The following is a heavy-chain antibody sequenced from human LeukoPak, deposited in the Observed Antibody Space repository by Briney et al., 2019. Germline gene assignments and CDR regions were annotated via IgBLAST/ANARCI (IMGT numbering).Heavy chain of an antibody. CDR3: ARALGSPLDY. Sequence: GGSLRLSCAASGFTFSSSWMHCVRQGPGKGLVWVSHINSDGSSTTYADSVKGRFTISRDNAKNTLYLQMNSLRAEDTAVYYCARALGSPLDYWGQGTLLTVSS. V-gene: IGHV3-74*01. CDR2: INSDGSST. J-gene: IGHJ4*02. D-gene: IGHD1-26*01. CDR1: GFTFSSSW.